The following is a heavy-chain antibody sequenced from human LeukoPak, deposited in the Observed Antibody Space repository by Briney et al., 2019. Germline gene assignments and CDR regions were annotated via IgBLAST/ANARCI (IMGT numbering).Heavy chain of an antibody. CDR1: GGSISSSSYY. D-gene: IGHD3-10*01. V-gene: IGHV4-39*01. CDR2: INHSGST. J-gene: IGHJ5*02. CDR3: ARHRRITMVRGAGPGWFDP. Sequence: SETLSLTCTVSGGSISSSSYYWGWIRQPPGKGLEWIGEINHSGSTNYNPSLKSRVTISVDTSKNQFSLKLSSVTAADTAVYYCARHRRITMVRGAGPGWFDPWGQGTLVTVSS.